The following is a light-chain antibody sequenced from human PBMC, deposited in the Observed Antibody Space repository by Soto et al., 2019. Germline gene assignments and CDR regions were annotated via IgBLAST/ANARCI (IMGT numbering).Light chain of an antibody. J-gene: IGKJ1*01. CDR2: DAS. V-gene: IGKV1-33*01. CDR3: QQYDRLPWT. CDR1: QDVSHF. Sequence: DIQMTQSPSSLSASIGDRVTITCQASQDVSHFLNWFQQRPGKAPKLLIYDASTLERGVPSRFSGRGSGSRFTFTITSLQPEDLATYYCQQYDRLPWTFGQGTKVEMK.